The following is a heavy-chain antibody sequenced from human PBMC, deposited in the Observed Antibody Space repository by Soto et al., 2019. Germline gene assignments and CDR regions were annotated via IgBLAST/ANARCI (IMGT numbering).Heavy chain of an antibody. J-gene: IGHJ4*02. V-gene: IGHV1-69*12. CDR3: ARDQGYCSGGSCYELDY. D-gene: IGHD2-15*01. CDR2: IIPIFGTA. CDR1: GGTFSSYA. Sequence: QVQLVQSGAEVKKPGSSVKVSCKASGGTFSSYAISWVRQAPGQGLEWMGGIIPIFGTANYAQKFQGRVTISADESTSTAYMELSSLRAEDRAVYYCARDQGYCSGGSCYELDYWGQGTLVTVSS.